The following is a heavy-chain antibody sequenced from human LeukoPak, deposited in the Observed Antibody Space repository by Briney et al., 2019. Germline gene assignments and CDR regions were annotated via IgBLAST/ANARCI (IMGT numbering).Heavy chain of an antibody. CDR1: GFTFSGSA. CDR2: IRSKANSYAT. J-gene: IGHJ4*02. V-gene: IGHV3-73*01. D-gene: IGHD5-24*01. CDR3: ARSGYNRFDY. Sequence: GGSLRLSCAASGFTFSGSAMHWVRQASGKGLEWVGRIRSKANSYATAYAASVKGRFTISRDNSKNTLYLQMNSLRAEDTAVYYCARSGYNRFDYWGQGTLVTVSS.